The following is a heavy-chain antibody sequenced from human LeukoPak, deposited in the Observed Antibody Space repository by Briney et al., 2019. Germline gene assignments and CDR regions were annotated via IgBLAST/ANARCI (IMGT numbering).Heavy chain of an antibody. CDR3: ARDGDYDYVWGRGAFDY. Sequence: ASVKVSCKASGYTFTSHGISWVRQAPGQGLEWMGWISAYNGNTNYAQKLQGRVTMTTDTSTSTAYMELRSLRSDDTAVYYCARDGDYDYVWGRGAFDYWGQGTLVTVSS. D-gene: IGHD3-16*01. V-gene: IGHV1-18*01. CDR1: GYTFTSHG. CDR2: ISAYNGNT. J-gene: IGHJ4*02.